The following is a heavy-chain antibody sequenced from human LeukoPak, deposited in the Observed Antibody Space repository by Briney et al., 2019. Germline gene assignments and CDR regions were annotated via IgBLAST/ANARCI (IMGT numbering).Heavy chain of an antibody. CDR3: AKQPGSVVDSSGSLSRH. V-gene: IGHV3-23*01. Sequence: PGGSLRLSCAASGFTFSSYAMSWVRQAPGKGLEWVSTISGSGASTYYADSAKGRFTISRDNSKNTLYLQMNSLRAEDTAVYYCAKQPGSVVDSSGSLSRHWGQGTLVTVSS. CDR1: GFTFSSYA. CDR2: ISGSGAST. J-gene: IGHJ4*02. D-gene: IGHD3-22*01.